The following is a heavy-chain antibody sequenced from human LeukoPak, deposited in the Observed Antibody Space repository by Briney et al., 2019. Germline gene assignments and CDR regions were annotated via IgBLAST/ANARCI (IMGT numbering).Heavy chain of an antibody. CDR1: GFTFSSYW. CDR3: VRWGVAADMQD. J-gene: IGHJ4*02. CDR2: INPAGSDT. Sequence: TGGSLRLSCEASGFTFSSYWMAWVRQAPGRGLEWVANINPAGSDTYYVDSVKGRFTISRDNAKKSTFLQMNSLRVEETALYYCVRWGVAADMQDWGQGTLVTVSS. D-gene: IGHD2-2*01. V-gene: IGHV3-7*01.